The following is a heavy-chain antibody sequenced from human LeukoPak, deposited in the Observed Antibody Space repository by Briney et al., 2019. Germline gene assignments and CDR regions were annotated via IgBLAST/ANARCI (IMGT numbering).Heavy chain of an antibody. D-gene: IGHD3-22*01. CDR1: GGTFNTYA. CDR2: INPNSGGT. Sequence: GASVKVSCKTSGGTFNTYAISWVRQAPGQGLEWMGWINPNSGGTNYAQKFQGRVTMTRDTSISTAYMELSRLRSDDTAVYFCARRCDTSSYYTYYFDYWGQGTLVTVSS. V-gene: IGHV1-2*02. J-gene: IGHJ4*02. CDR3: ARRCDTSSYYTYYFDY.